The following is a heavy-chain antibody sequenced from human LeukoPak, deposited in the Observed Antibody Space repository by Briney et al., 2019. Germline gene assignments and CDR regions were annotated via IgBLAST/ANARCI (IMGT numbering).Heavy chain of an antibody. V-gene: IGHV4-4*02. Sequence: SETLSLTCAVSGGSISSSNWWSWVRQPPGKGLEWIGEIYHSGSTNYNPSLKSRVTVSVDKSKNQFSLKLSSVTAADTAVYYCARLPGYSSSWDAYFDYWGQGTLVTVSS. CDR3: ARLPGYSSSWDAYFDY. CDR2: IYHSGST. J-gene: IGHJ4*02. D-gene: IGHD6-13*01. CDR1: GGSISSSNW.